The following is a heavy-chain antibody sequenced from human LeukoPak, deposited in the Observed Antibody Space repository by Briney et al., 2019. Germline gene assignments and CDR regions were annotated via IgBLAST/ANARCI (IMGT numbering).Heavy chain of an antibody. V-gene: IGHV1-46*01. CDR3: ARDRGHYYDSSGYYHY. CDR2: INPSGGST. J-gene: IGHJ4*02. Sequence: ASVKVSCKASGYTFTSYYMHWVRQAPGQGLEWMGIINPSGGSTGYAQKFQGRVTMTRDTSTSTVYMELRSLRSDDTAVYYCARDRGHYYDSSGYYHYWGQGTLVTVSS. CDR1: GYTFTSYY. D-gene: IGHD3-22*01.